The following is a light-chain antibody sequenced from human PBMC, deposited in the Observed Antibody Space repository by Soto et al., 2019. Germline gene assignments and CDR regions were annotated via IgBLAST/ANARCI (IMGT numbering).Light chain of an antibody. Sequence: QSVLTQPASVSGSPGQSIAISCTGTSSDVGAYDYVSWYQQHPGKAPKLMIYDVSNRPSGVSSRFSGSKSGNTASLTISGLQAEDEADYYCSSYTSTSTPLYVFGTGTKVTV. J-gene: IGLJ1*01. CDR1: SSDVGAYDY. V-gene: IGLV2-14*03. CDR2: DVS. CDR3: SSYTSTSTPLYV.